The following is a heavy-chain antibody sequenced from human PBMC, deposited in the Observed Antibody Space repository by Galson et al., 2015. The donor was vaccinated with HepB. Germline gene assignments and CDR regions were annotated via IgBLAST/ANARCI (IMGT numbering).Heavy chain of an antibody. D-gene: IGHD3-10*01. CDR1: GFTFSSYW. CDR3: ARGLGSGIGGY. V-gene: IGHV3-74*01. Sequence: SLRLSCAASGFTFSSYWMHWVRQAPGKGLVWVSRVKSDGSSTSYADSVKGRFTISRDNAKNTLYLQMNSLRAEDTAVYYCARGLGSGIGGYWGQGTLVTVSS. J-gene: IGHJ4*02. CDR2: VKSDGSST.